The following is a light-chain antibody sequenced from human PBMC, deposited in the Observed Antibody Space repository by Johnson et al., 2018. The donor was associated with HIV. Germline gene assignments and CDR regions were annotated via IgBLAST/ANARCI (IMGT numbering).Light chain of an antibody. J-gene: IGLJ1*01. V-gene: IGLV1-51*01. Sequence: QSVLTQPPSVSAAPGQKVTISCSGSSSNIGNNYVSWYQQLPGTAPKLLIYDNNKRPSGIPDRFSCSKSGTSATLGITGLQTGDEANYYCETWDSSLSGVFGTGTKVTVL. CDR3: ETWDSSLSGV. CDR2: DNN. CDR1: SSNIGNNY.